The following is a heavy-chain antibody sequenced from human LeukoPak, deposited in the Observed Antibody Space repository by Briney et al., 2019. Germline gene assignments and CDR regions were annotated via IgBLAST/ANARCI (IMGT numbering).Heavy chain of an antibody. D-gene: IGHD2-21*02. J-gene: IGHJ4*02. Sequence: GGSLRLSCAASGFTFSSYWMSWVRQAPGKGLEWVANIKQDGSEKYYVDSVKGRFTISRDNAKNSLYLQMNSLRAEDTAVYYCARDPPSDCGGDCSPGYWGQGTLVTVSS. CDR2: IKQDGSEK. CDR1: GFTFSSYW. V-gene: IGHV3-7*01. CDR3: ARDPPSDCGGDCSPGY.